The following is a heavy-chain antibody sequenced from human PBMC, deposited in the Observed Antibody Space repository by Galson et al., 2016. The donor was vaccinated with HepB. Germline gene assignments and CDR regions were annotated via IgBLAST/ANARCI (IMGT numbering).Heavy chain of an antibody. J-gene: IGHJ4*02. V-gene: IGHV3-33*01. D-gene: IGHD4-23*01. CDR2: MWADGVKK. CDR1: GFTFSSYG. Sequence: SLRLSCAASGFTFSSYGMHWVRQAPGKGLEWVAVMWADGVKKYCADSVKGRFTISRDTSKNTVYLQMNSLRAEDTAVYYCARDRLASGNHLDYWGQGTLVTVSS. CDR3: ARDRLASGNHLDY.